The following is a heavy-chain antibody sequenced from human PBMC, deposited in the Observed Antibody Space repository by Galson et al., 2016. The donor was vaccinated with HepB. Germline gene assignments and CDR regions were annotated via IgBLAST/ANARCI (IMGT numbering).Heavy chain of an antibody. CDR3: ARDRPTIFGVQPPFDY. CDR2: ISAYNGDT. V-gene: IGHV1-18*04. J-gene: IGHJ4*02. D-gene: IGHD3-3*01. Sequence: SVKVSCKASGYTFTTYGVSWVRQAPGQGLAWMGWISAYNGDTNYAHEVQGIFTMTKDTSTSTAYMEPRSLRSEDTAIYYCARDRPTIFGVQPPFDYWGQGTLVTVSS. CDR1: GYTFTTYG.